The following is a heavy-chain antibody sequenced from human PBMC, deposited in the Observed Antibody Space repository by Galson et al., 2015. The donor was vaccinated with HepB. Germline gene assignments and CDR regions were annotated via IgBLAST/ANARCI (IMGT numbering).Heavy chain of an antibody. CDR1: GFTFSDYY. CDR3: AREGYSSGDYFDY. V-gene: IGHV3-11*06. CDR2: ISSSSSYT. J-gene: IGHJ4*02. D-gene: IGHD6-19*01. Sequence: SLRLSCAASGFTFSDYYMSWIRQAPGKGLEWVSYISSSSSYTNYADSVKGRFTISRDNAKSSLYLQMNSLRAEDTAVYYCAREGYSSGDYFDYWGQGTLVTVSS.